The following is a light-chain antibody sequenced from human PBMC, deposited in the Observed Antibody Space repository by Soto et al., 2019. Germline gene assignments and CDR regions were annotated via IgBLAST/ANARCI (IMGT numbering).Light chain of an antibody. V-gene: IGKV3-20*01. CDR1: QGVSNSY. J-gene: IGKJ1*01. Sequence: ELVLTQSPGTLSLSPGERATLSCRASQGVSNSYLAWYQQKPGQAPRLLIYGASSRATGIPDRFSGSGSGTDFTLTISRLEPEDFAVYYCQQYVTSGTFGQGTKVEIK. CDR2: GAS. CDR3: QQYVTSGT.